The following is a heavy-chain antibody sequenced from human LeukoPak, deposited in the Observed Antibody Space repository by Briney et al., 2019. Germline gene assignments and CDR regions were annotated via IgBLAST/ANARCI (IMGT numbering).Heavy chain of an antibody. CDR1: GFTFSNYA. CDR2: FSGSGGST. V-gene: IGHV3-23*01. J-gene: IGHJ4*02. D-gene: IGHD3-22*01. Sequence: GGSLRLSCAASGFTFSNYAMSWVRQAPGKGLEWVSAFSGSGGSTYYANSVKGRFTISRDNSKNTLYLQMGSLRTEDMAVYYCARRFSSSEFFSDYWGQGTLVTVSS. CDR3: ARRFSSSEFFSDY.